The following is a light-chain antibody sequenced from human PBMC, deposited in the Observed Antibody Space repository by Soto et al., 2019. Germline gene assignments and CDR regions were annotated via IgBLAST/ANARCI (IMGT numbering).Light chain of an antibody. V-gene: IGLV1-40*01. CDR2: GDT. CDR1: SSNIGAGYD. CDR3: QSYDTSLNVWV. J-gene: IGLJ3*02. Sequence: QSVLTQPPSVSGAPGQRVTISCTGSSSNIGAGYDVHWYQHLPETAPKLLIYGDTNRPSGVPDRISRSKSGTSASLAITGLRAEDEADYYCQSYDTSLNVWVFGGGTKLTVL.